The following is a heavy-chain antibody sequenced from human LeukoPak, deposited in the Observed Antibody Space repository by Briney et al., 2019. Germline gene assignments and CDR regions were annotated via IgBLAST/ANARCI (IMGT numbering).Heavy chain of an antibody. CDR3: ARRSRAAWALDI. D-gene: IGHD6-25*01. Sequence: SETLSLTCTVSGDSIGSDYWNWIRQPPGKGLEWIGYIYYSGSTNYNPSLKNRVTISVDTSKNQFSLDLSSVTAADTAVYYCARRSRAAWALDIWGQGTVVTVSS. V-gene: IGHV4-59*08. CDR2: IYYSGST. CDR1: GDSIGSDY. J-gene: IGHJ3*02.